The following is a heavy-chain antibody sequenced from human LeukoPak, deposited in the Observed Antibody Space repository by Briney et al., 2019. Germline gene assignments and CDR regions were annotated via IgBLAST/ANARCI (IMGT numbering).Heavy chain of an antibody. CDR3: ARLLVVAATRNDFDY. CDR2: IYYSGST. J-gene: IGHJ4*02. D-gene: IGHD2-15*01. CDR1: GGSISSSSYY. V-gene: IGHV4-39*01. Sequence: SETLSLTCTVSGGSISSSSYYWGWIRQPPGKGLEWIGSIYYSGSTYYNPSLKSRVTISVDTSKNQFSLKLSSVTAADTAVYYCARLLVVAATRNDFDYWGQGTLVTVSS.